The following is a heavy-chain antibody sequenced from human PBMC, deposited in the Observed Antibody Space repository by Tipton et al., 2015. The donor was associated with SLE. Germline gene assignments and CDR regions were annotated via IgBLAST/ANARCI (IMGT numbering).Heavy chain of an antibody. CDR2: IYHSGST. CDR3: ARDQYSSGWYVDY. J-gene: IGHJ4*02. CDR1: GYSISSGYY. V-gene: IGHV4-38-2*02. D-gene: IGHD6-19*01. Sequence: TLSLTCAVSGYSISSGYYWGWFRQPPGKGLEWIGSIYHSGSTYYNPSLKSRVTISVDTSKNQFSLKLSSVTAADTAVYYCARDQYSSGWYVDYWGQGTLVTVSS.